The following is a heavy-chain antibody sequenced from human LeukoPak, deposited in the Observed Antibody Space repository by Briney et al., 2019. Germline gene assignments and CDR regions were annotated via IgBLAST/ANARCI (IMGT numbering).Heavy chain of an antibody. CDR1: GGTFSSYA. D-gene: IGHD4-17*01. CDR3: ARDGHYGDYGY. CDR2: ITPIFGTA. J-gene: IGHJ4*02. Sequence: ASVKASCKASGGTFSSYAISWVRQAPGQGLEWMGGITPIFGTANYAQKFQGRVTITADKSTSTAYMELSSLRSEDTAVYYCARDGHYGDYGYWGQGTLVTVPS. V-gene: IGHV1-69*06.